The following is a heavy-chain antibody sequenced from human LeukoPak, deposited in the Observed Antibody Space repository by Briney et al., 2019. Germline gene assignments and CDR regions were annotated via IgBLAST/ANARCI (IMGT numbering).Heavy chain of an antibody. D-gene: IGHD3-22*01. CDR1: GFTFSSYG. CDR3: AKDLADLGYYYDSSGYREKPDY. V-gene: IGHV3-30*18. CDR2: ISYDGSNK. J-gene: IGHJ4*02. Sequence: GGSLRLSCAASGFTFSSYGMHWVRQAPGKGLECVAVISYDGSNKYYADSVKGRFTISRDNSKNTLYLQMNSLRTEDTAVYYCAKDLADLGYYYDSSGYREKPDYWGQGTLVTVSS.